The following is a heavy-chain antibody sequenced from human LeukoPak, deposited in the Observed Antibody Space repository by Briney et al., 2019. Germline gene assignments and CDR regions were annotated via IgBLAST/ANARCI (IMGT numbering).Heavy chain of an antibody. Sequence: ASVKVSCKASGYTFTSYGISCVRQAPGQGLEWMGWISAYNGNTNYAQKLQGRVTMTTDTSTSTAYMELRSLRSDDTAVYYCARTGDTTLLHYYYYMDVWGKGTTVTISS. CDR2: ISAYNGNT. CDR3: ARTGDTTLLHYYYYMDV. CDR1: GYTFTSYG. J-gene: IGHJ6*03. D-gene: IGHD2-21*01. V-gene: IGHV1-18*01.